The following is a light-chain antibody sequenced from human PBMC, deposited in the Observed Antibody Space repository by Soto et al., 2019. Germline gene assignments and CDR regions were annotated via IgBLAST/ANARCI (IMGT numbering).Light chain of an antibody. CDR2: EVS. CDR3: CSYAGSSTYV. J-gene: IGLJ1*01. CDR1: SSDVGSYNL. V-gene: IGLV2-23*02. Sequence: QSALTQPASVSGSPGQSITISCTGTSSDVGSYNLVSWYQQHPGKAPKLMIYEVSKLPSGVSNRFSGSKSGNTASLTISGLQAEDEADYYCCSYAGSSTYVFGTGTKLTVL.